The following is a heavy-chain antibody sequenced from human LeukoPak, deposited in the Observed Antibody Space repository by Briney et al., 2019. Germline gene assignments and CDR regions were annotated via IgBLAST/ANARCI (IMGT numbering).Heavy chain of an antibody. D-gene: IGHD1-26*01. CDR2: IYYSGST. J-gene: IGHJ4*02. Sequence: PSETLSLTCTVSGDSFTNYYWSWIRQPPGKGLEWIGCIYYSGSTNYNPSLKSRVTISLDTSKKQFSLKLSSLTAADTAVYYCARLWGRDGPFDYWGQGTPVTVSS. CDR3: ARLWGRDGPFDY. CDR1: GDSFTNYY. V-gene: IGHV4-59*01.